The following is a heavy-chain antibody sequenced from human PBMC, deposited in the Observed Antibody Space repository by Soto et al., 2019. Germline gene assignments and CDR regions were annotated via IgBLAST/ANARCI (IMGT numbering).Heavy chain of an antibody. CDR1: GFTVSSNY. V-gene: IGHV3-53*04. Sequence: EVQLVESGGGLVQPGGSLRLSCAASGFTVSSNYMSWVRQAPGKGLEWVSVIYSGGSTYYADSVKGRFTISRHNSKNTLYIQMNSLRAEDTAVYYCARGDGGAAAGTNWFDPWGQGTLVTVSS. CDR2: IYSGGST. CDR3: ARGDGGAAAGTNWFDP. J-gene: IGHJ5*02. D-gene: IGHD6-13*01.